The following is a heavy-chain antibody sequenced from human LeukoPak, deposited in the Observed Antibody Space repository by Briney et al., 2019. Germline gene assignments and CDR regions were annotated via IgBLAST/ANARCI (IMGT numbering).Heavy chain of an antibody. D-gene: IGHD2-15*01. J-gene: IGHJ4*02. CDR3: AKDKDIYHPYYFDY. CDR1: GFTFDDYA. CDR2: ISWNSGSI. V-gene: IGHV3-9*01. Sequence: GRSLRLSCAASGFTFDDYAMHWVRQAPGKGLEWVSGISWNSGSIGYADSVKGRFTISRDNAKNTLYLQMNSLRAEDTAVYYCAKDKDIYHPYYFDYWGQGTLVTVSS.